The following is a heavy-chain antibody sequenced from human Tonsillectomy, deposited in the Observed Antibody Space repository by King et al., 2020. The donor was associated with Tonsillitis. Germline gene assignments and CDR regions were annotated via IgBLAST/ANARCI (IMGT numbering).Heavy chain of an antibody. V-gene: IGHV1-46*01. CDR1: GNTFTSDY. Sequence: GQLVQSGAEVKKPGASVRVSCKASGNTFTSDYMHWVRQAPGQGLEWVGIINTSAGGTSYARKFQGRVTLTRDTSTSTVYMELSSLRSEDTAVYYCARGVENSRGLRGNWFDPWGQGTLVTVSS. J-gene: IGHJ5*02. CDR2: INTSAGGT. D-gene: IGHD3-10*01. CDR3: ARGVENSRGLRGNWFDP.